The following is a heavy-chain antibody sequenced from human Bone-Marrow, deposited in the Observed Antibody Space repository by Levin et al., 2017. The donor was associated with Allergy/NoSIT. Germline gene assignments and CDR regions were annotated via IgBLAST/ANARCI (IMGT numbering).Heavy chain of an antibody. CDR3: ARDEGPYGSGFPGGY. Sequence: PGESLKISCKASGGTFSSYTISWVRQAPGQGLEWMGRIIPILGIANYAQKFQGRVTITADKSTSTAYMELSSLRSEDTAVYYCARDEGPYGSGFPGGYWGQGTLVTVSS. CDR1: GGTFSSYT. V-gene: IGHV1-69*04. J-gene: IGHJ4*02. CDR2: IIPILGIA. D-gene: IGHD3-10*01.